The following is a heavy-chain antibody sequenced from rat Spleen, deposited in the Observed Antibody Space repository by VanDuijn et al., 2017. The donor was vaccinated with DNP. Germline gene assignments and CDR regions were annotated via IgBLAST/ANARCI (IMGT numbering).Heavy chain of an antibody. Sequence: EVRLQESGPGLVKPSQSLSLTCSVTGYSITSNYWGWIRKFPGSKMEWMGYISYSGSTNYNPSLKSRISITRDTSKNQFFLQLNSVTTDDTATYYCARFGPDLDYWGQGVMVTVSS. CDR3: ARFGPDLDY. D-gene: IGHD3-1*01. V-gene: IGHV3-1*01. J-gene: IGHJ2*01. CDR1: GYSITSNY. CDR2: ISYSGST.